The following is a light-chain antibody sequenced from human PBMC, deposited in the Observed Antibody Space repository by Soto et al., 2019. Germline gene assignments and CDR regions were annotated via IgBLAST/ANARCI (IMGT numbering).Light chain of an antibody. J-gene: IGKJ5*01. CDR3: QQYNNWPPQIT. Sequence: EIVMTQSPATLSVSPGETASLSCRASQSAGNFLAWYQQKPGQAPRLLIYGASNRATGIPDRFSGSGSGTDFTLTISRLEPEDFAVYYCQQYNNWPPQITFGQGTRLEIK. CDR2: GAS. V-gene: IGKV3D-15*01. CDR1: QSAGNF.